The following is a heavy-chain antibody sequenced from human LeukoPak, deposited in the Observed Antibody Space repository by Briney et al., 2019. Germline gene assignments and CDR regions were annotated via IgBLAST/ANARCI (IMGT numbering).Heavy chain of an antibody. V-gene: IGHV3-30*18. CDR3: AKLPWSDHDLFDY. CDR2: ISYDGSNK. Sequence: GRSLRLSCAASGFTFSSYGMHWVRQAPGKGLEWVAVISYDGSNKYYADSVKGRFTISRDNSKNTLYLQMNSLRAEDTAVYYCAKLPWSDHDLFDYWGQGTLVTVSS. J-gene: IGHJ4*02. D-gene: IGHD3-3*01. CDR1: GFTFSSYG.